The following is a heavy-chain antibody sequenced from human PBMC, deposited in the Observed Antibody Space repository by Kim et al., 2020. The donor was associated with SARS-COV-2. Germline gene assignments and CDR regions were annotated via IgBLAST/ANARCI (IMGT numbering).Heavy chain of an antibody. CDR3: ARDWGGGQLVSFDY. V-gene: IGHV7-4-1*02. J-gene: IGHJ4*02. D-gene: IGHD6-6*01. Sequence: AQGCTGRFVISLDTSVSTADLQISSLKAEDTAVYYCARDWGGGQLVSFDYWGQGTLVTVSS.